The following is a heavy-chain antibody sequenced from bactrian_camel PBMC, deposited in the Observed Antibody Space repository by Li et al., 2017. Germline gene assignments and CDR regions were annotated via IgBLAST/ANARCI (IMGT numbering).Heavy chain of an antibody. V-gene: IGHV3S55*01. Sequence: HVQLVESGGGSVQAGGSLRLSCAARGYTYDTYCMGWFRRPPGKEREGIAVIDSGGDTAYAESLKDRFTISVDNAKNTLYLQMDNLKPEDTAMYYCAADFYNLQLARSYTYWGQGTQVTVS. J-gene: IGHJ4*01. D-gene: IGHD7*01. CDR2: IDSGGDT. CDR3: AADFYNLQLARSYTY. CDR1: GYTYDTYC.